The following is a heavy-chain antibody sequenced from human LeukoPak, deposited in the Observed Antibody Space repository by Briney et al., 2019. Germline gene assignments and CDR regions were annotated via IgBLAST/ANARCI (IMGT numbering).Heavy chain of an antibody. V-gene: IGHV3-30-3*01. CDR3: ARGTYSSGRCDVFDI. CDR2: ISYDGSNK. Sequence: PGGSLRLSCAASGFTFSSYAMHWVRQAPGKGLEWVAVISYDGSNKYYADSVKGRLTISRDISKNALYLEMNSLRPEDTAVYYCARGTYSSGRCDVFDIWGQGTMVTVSS. CDR1: GFTFSSYA. D-gene: IGHD6-19*01. J-gene: IGHJ3*02.